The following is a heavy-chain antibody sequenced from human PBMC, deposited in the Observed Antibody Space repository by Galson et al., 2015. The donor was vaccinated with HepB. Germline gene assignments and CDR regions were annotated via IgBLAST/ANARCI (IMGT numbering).Heavy chain of an antibody. D-gene: IGHD3-3*01. V-gene: IGHV3-21*01. CDR1: GSILSSYS. Sequence: SLRLSCAASGSILSSYSMNWVRQAPGKGPEWVSSMSSSTNYIYYADSVKGRFTVSIDNAKNSLFLQLNSLRVDDTAVYYCARPRRRPVGYYYFGMDVWGQGTTATV. CDR3: ARPRRRPVGYYYFGMDV. J-gene: IGHJ6*02. CDR2: MSSSTNYI.